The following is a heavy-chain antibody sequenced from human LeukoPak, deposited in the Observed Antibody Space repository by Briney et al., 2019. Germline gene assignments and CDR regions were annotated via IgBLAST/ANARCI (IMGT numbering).Heavy chain of an antibody. Sequence: SETLSLTCAVYGGSFSGYYWSWIRQPPGKGLEWIGEINHSGGTNYNPSLKSRVTISVDTSKNQFSLKLSSVTAADTAVYYCARGCYGGNSETYYFDYWGQGTLVTVSS. CDR2: INHSGGT. D-gene: IGHD4-23*01. V-gene: IGHV4-34*01. CDR1: GGSFSGYY. CDR3: ARGCYGGNSETYYFDY. J-gene: IGHJ4*02.